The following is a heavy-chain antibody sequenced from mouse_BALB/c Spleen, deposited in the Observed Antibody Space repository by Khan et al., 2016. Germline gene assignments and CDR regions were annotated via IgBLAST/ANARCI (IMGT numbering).Heavy chain of an antibody. V-gene: IGHV2-9*02. CDR1: GFSLTNSG. CDR3: ARDDQEFDAWFAS. Sequence: QVQLKESGPGLVAPSQCLSITCTVSGFSLTNSGVHWIRQPPGKGLEWLGVILPGGSTDYNSALMSRLSIIKDDSSNQVFLTMISLQTDDKAMYYCARDDQEFDAWFASGGQGTLVMVSA. CDR2: ILPGGST. J-gene: IGHJ3*01.